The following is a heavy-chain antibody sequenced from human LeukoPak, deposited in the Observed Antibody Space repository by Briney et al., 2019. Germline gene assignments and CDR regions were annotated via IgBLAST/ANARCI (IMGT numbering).Heavy chain of an antibody. J-gene: IGHJ5*02. CDR1: GYSISSGYY. Sequence: SETLSLTCIVSGYSISSGYYWGWIRQPPGKGLEWIGSIYHSGSTYYNPSLKSRVTISVDTSKNQFSLKLSSVTAADTAVYYCARSLDFWSGYPDHNWFDPWGQGTLVTVSS. CDR3: ARSLDFWSGYPDHNWFDP. CDR2: IYHSGST. V-gene: IGHV4-38-2*02. D-gene: IGHD3-3*01.